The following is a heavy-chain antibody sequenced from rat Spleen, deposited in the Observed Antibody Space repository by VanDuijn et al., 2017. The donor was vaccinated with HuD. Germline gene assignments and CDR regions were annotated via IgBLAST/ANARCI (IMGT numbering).Heavy chain of an antibody. D-gene: IGHD5-1*01. J-gene: IGHJ1*01. CDR2: ISYDGSNI. Sequence: EVQLVESGGGLVQPGRSMKLSCAASGFTFSNCDMAWVRQAPTKGLEWVASISYDGSNIHYRDSVKGRFTISRDNAKSTLYLQMNSLRSEDTATYYCARHGLGSWYFDFWGPGTMVTVSS. V-gene: IGHV5-22*01. CDR1: GFTFSNCD. CDR3: ARHGLGSWYFDF.